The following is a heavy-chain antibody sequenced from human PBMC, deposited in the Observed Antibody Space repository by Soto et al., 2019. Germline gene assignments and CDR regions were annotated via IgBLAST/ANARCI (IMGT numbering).Heavy chain of an antibody. J-gene: IGHJ4*02. CDR2: INWNGGST. V-gene: IGHV3-20*04. CDR3: ARTGGVYDSSGYYFDY. D-gene: IGHD3-22*01. Sequence: GGSLRLSCAASGFTFDDYGMSWVRQAPGKGLEWVSGINWNGGSTGYADSVKGRFTISRDNAKNSLYLQMNSLRAEDTALYYCARTGGVYDSSGYYFDYWGQGTLVTVSS. CDR1: GFTFDDYG.